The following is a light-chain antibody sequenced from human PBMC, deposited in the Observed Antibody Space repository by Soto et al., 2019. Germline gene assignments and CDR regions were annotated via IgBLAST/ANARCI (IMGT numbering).Light chain of an antibody. V-gene: IGKV3-20*01. Sequence: EVAMAQTPVTLSVSPVEIATLSFMASQSVSSSYLAWYQQKPGQPPRLLIYGASSRATGIPDRFSGSGSGTDFTLTISRLEPEDFAVFYCQHYDSLPITFGQGTRLEIK. CDR3: QHYDSLPIT. CDR1: QSVSSSY. J-gene: IGKJ5*01. CDR2: GAS.